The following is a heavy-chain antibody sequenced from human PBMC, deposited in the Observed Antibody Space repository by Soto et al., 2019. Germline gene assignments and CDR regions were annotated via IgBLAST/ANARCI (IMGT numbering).Heavy chain of an antibody. V-gene: IGHV1-18*01. Sequence: QVQLVQSGAEVKKPGASVKVSCKASGYTFTNFGISWVRQAPGQGLEWMGWISANNGNTNYAQKFQGRVTMTTDTVTSTAYMGMRRQRSGATAVYCWARRGSPIDYWGQGTLVTVSS. D-gene: IGHD3-16*01. CDR2: ISANNGNT. J-gene: IGHJ4*02. CDR1: GYTFTNFG. CDR3: ARRGSPIDY.